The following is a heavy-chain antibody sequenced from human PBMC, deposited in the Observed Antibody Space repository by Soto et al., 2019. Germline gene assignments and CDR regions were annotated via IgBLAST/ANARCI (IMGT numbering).Heavy chain of an antibody. V-gene: IGHV1-18*01. CDR3: ARTYYYGSRTYYRFDP. D-gene: IGHD3-10*01. CDR1: GYTFSSYG. J-gene: IGHJ5*02. CDR2: INNYSGNT. Sequence: QVQLMQSGAEVKKPGASVKVSCETSGYTFSSYGISWVRQAPGQGLEWMGWINNYSGNTKYAQKLQGRVTMTTDTXTXRAYMEVRSLQYDDTAVYYCARTYYYGSRTYYRFDPWGQGTLVTVSS.